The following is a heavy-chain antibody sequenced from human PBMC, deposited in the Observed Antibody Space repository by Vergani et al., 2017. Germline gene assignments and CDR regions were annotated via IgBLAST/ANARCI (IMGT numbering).Heavy chain of an antibody. V-gene: IGHV4-30-4*08. CDR2: IYHSGSP. CDR1: GVYINDSDSY. CDR3: SRDRDLSTIDY. J-gene: IGHJ4*02. D-gene: IGHD3-16*02. Sequence: QVQLQESGPGVVKPSQTLSLTCPVSGVYINDSDSYWTWIRQSPGKGLEWIGYIYHSGSPFYNPSLKRRFTISIDTSRNRFSLMLHSVTAADTAVYFCSRDRDLSTIDYWGQGTLVTVSS.